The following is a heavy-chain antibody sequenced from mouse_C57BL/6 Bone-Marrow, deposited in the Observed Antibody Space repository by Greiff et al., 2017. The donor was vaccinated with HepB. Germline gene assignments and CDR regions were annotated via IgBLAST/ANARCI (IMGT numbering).Heavy chain of an antibody. CDR1: GFTFSDYG. V-gene: IGHV5-17*01. Sequence: EVHLVESGGGLVKPGGSLKLSCAASGFTFSDYGMHWVRQAPEKGLEWVAYISSGSSTIYYADTVKGRVTISRDNAKNTLFLQMNSLRSEDTAMYYCARKGVYSYGSSYGYYAMDYWGQGTSVTVSS. D-gene: IGHD1-1*01. CDR3: ARKGVYSYGSSYGYYAMDY. CDR2: ISSGSSTI. J-gene: IGHJ4*01.